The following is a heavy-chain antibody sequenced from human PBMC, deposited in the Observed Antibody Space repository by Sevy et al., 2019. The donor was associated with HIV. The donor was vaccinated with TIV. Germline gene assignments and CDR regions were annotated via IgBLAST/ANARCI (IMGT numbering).Heavy chain of an antibody. CDR2: ISWNSGSI. CDR3: AKQKRPYCSGGSCFGSYAFDI. Sequence: GGFLRLSCAASGFTFDDYAMHWVRQAPGKGLEWVSGISWNSGSIGYADSVKGRFTISRDNAKNSLYLQMNSLRAEDTALYYCAKQKRPYCSGGSCFGSYAFDIWGQGTMVTVSS. CDR1: GFTFDDYA. D-gene: IGHD2-15*01. V-gene: IGHV3-9*01. J-gene: IGHJ3*02.